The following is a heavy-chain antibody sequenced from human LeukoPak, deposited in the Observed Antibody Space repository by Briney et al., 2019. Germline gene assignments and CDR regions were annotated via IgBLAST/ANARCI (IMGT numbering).Heavy chain of an antibody. CDR2: IRSKTEGETK. CDR3: ATGVVTGTSR. Sequence: PGGSLRLSCADSRITFRNAWMSWVRQAPEKGLEWVARIRSKTEGETKEYAASVKGRFTISRDDSRSRLYLQMNSLKTEDTAVYYCATGVVTGTSRWGQGTLVTVSS. J-gene: IGHJ4*02. V-gene: IGHV3-15*01. D-gene: IGHD1-1*01. CDR1: RITFRNAW.